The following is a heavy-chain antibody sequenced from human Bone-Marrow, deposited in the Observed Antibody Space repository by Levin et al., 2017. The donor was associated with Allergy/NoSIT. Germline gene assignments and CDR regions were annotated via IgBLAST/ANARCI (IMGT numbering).Heavy chain of an antibody. J-gene: IGHJ4*02. D-gene: IGHD3-10*01. Sequence: GESLKISCAASGFIVSRNYMSWVRQAPGKGLEWVSVIYTSGTTHYADSLKGRFTISRDNSKNTVYLQMNSLRADDTAVYYCARESGWGFGESELSNIDYWGQGTLDTVSS. V-gene: IGHV3-53*01. CDR1: GFIVSRNY. CDR3: ARESGWGFGESELSNIDY. CDR2: IYTSGTT.